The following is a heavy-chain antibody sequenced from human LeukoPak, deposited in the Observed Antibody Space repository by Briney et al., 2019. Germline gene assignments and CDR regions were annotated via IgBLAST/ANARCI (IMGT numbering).Heavy chain of an antibody. V-gene: IGHV3-48*03. J-gene: IGHJ4*02. CDR2: ISSSGSTI. D-gene: IGHD6-13*01. CDR1: GFTFSSYE. Sequence: TGGSLRLSCAASGFTFSSYEMNWVRQAPGKGLEWVSYISSSGSTIYYADSVKGRFTISRDNAKNSLYLQMNSLRAEDTAVYYCARDALGAAAGNWGQGTLVTVSS. CDR3: ARDALGAAAGN.